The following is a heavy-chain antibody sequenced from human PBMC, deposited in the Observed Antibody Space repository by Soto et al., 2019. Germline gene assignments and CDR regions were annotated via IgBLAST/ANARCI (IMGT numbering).Heavy chain of an antibody. J-gene: IGHJ6*02. CDR3: ARDKGEDDFWSGYSYYGMDV. CDR2: ISAYNGNT. D-gene: IGHD3-3*01. CDR1: GYTFTSYG. V-gene: IGHV1-18*01. Sequence: ASVKVSCKASGYTFTSYGISWVRQAPGQGLEWMGWISAYNGNTNYAQKLQGRVTMTTDTSTSTAYMELRSLRSDDTAVYYCARDKGEDDFWSGYSYYGMDVWGQGTTVTVSS.